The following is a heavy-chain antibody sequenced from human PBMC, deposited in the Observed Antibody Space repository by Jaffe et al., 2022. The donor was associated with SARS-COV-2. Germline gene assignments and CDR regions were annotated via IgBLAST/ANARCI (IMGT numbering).Heavy chain of an antibody. CDR2: ISYDGSNK. V-gene: IGHV3-30*04. Sequence: QVQLVESGGGVVQPGRSLRLSCAASGFTFSSYAMHWVRQAPGKGLEWVAVISYDGSNKYYADSVKGRFTISRDNSKNTLYLQMNSLRAEDTAVYYCARESFGVTTSNYYYYMDVWGKGTTVTVSS. J-gene: IGHJ6*03. CDR1: GFTFSSYA. D-gene: IGHD4-17*01. CDR3: ARESFGVTTSNYYYYMDV.